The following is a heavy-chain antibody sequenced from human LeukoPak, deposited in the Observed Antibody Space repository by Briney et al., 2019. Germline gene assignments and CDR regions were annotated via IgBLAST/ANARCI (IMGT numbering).Heavy chain of an antibody. D-gene: IGHD3-9*01. CDR3: ARVTDYYDILTGYYSYYFDY. CDR1: GFTFSDYY. Sequence: LGGSLRLSCADSGFTFSDYYMSWIRQAPGKGLEWVSYISSSGSTIYYADSVKGRFTISRDNAKNSLYLQMNSLRAEDTAVYYCARVTDYYDILTGYYSYYFDYWGQGTLVTVYS. J-gene: IGHJ4*02. V-gene: IGHV3-11*01. CDR2: ISSSGSTI.